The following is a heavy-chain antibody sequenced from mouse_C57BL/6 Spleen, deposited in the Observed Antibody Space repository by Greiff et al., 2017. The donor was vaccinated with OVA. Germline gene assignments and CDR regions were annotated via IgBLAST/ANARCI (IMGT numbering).Heavy chain of an antibody. J-gene: IGHJ2*01. CDR2: IDPSDSYT. D-gene: IGHD2-5*01. CDR3: AREKDSNYGVDY. CDR1: GYTFTSYW. V-gene: IGHV1-59*01. Sequence: QVQLQQPGAELVRPGTSVKLSCKASGYTFTSYWMHWVKQRPGQGLEWIGVIDPSDSYTNYNQKFKGKATLTVDTSSSTAYMQLSSLTSEDSAVYYCAREKDSNYGVDYWGQGTTLTVSS.